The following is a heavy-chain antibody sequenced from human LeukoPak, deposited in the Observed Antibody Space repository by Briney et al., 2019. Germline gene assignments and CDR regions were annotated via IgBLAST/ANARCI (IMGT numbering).Heavy chain of an antibody. D-gene: IGHD2-2*01. CDR1: GGTFSSYA. CDR3: ARDSPRKYCSSTSCYGEGAFDI. Sequence: SVKVSCKASGGTFSSYAISWVRQAPGQGLGWMGRIIPILGIANYAQKFQGRVTITADKSTSTAYMELSSLRSEDTAVYYCARDSPRKYCSSTSCYGEGAFDIWGQGTMVTVSS. V-gene: IGHV1-69*04. J-gene: IGHJ3*02. CDR2: IIPILGIA.